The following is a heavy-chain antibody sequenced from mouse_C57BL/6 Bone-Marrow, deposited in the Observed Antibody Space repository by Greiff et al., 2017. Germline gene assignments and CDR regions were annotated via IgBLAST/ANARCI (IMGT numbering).Heavy chain of an antibody. CDR1: EYAFPSHD. CDR2: INSDGGST. J-gene: IGHJ1*03. CDR3: ARFQRVYFDV. V-gene: IGHV5-2*03. Sequence: EVKLVESGAGLVQPGESLKLSCESSEYAFPSHDMSWVRQTPEKRLELVAAINSDGGSTNYPDTMERRFIIARDNTTKTLYLQMSSLRAEDAAWYYYARFQRVYFDVWGTGTTVTVSS.